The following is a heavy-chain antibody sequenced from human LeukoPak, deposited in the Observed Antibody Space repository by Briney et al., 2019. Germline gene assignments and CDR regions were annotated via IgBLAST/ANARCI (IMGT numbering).Heavy chain of an antibody. J-gene: IGHJ4*02. Sequence: GGSLRLSCAASGFTFSSIAMTWVRQAPGKGLEWVSSIRSNGDTTYNADSVKGRFTISRDNAKNSLYLQMNSLRADDTAVYYCCAGSGSYIYWGQGTLVSVSS. V-gene: IGHV3-23*01. D-gene: IGHD3-10*01. CDR2: IRSNGDTT. CDR1: GFTFSSIA. CDR3: CAGSGSYIY.